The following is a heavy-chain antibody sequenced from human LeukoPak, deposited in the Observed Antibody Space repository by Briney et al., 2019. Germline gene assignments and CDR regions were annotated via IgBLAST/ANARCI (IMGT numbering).Heavy chain of an antibody. Sequence: SVKVSCKASGGTFSSYAISWVRQAPGQGLEWMGGIIPIFGTANYAQKFQGRVTITADESTSTAYMELSSLRSEDTAVYYCARSYYDSSGLNWFDPWGLGTLVTVSS. CDR3: ARSYYDSSGLNWFDP. CDR2: IIPIFGTA. CDR1: GGTFSSYA. V-gene: IGHV1-69*13. J-gene: IGHJ5*02. D-gene: IGHD3-22*01.